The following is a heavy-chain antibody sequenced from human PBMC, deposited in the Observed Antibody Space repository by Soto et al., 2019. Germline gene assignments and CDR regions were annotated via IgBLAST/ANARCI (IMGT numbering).Heavy chain of an antibody. V-gene: IGHV3-48*03. CDR2: ISSSGSTI. CDR1: GFTFSSYE. CDR3: ARDGSISLGAAAGDYYFDY. Sequence: GGSLRLSCAASGFTFSSYEMNWVRQAPGKGLEWVSYISSSGSTIYYADSVKGRFTISRDNAKNSLYLQMNSLRAEDTAVYYCARDGSISLGAAAGDYYFDYWGQGTLVTVSP. J-gene: IGHJ4*02. D-gene: IGHD6-13*01.